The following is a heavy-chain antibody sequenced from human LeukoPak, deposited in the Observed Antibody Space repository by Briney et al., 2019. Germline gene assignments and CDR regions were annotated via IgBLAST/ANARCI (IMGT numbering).Heavy chain of an antibody. D-gene: IGHD2-2*01. J-gene: IGHJ4*02. Sequence: SWLRQHPGKGPEWIAYIYYTAGAYYNPSLESRVSISLDASENQFSLKLSSVTAADTAVYYCARGRRELKYAPDYWGQGTLVTVSS. CDR3: ARGRRELKYAPDY. CDR2: IYYTAGA. V-gene: IGHV4-30-4*06.